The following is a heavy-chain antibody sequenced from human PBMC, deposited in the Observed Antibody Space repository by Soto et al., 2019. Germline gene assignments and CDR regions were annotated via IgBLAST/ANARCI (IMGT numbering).Heavy chain of an antibody. J-gene: IGHJ4*02. CDR3: ARLLRRTYFDY. Sequence: PGGSLRLSCVVPGSIFIGYGMHWVRQAPGKGLEWVAVIWHDGSEIYYADSVKGRFTISRDNSKNTLYLQMNSLRAEDTAVYYCARLLRRTYFDYWGQGTLVTVPQ. V-gene: IGHV3-33*01. D-gene: IGHD4-17*01. CDR2: IWHDGSEI. CDR1: GSIFIGYG.